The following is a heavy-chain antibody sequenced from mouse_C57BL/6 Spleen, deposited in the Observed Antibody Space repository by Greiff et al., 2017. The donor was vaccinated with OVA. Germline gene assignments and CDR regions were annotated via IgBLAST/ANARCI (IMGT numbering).Heavy chain of an antibody. J-gene: IGHJ1*03. CDR1: GYTFTSYW. D-gene: IGHD1-1*01. CDR3: ARGGSSYGEYFDY. Sequence: VQLQQPGAELVKPGASVKLSCKASGYTFTSYWMHWVKQRPGRGLEWIGRIDPNSGGTKYNEKFKSKATLTVDKPSSTAYLQLSSLTSEDSAVSDGARGGSSYGEYFDYWGTGTTVTVSS. CDR2: IDPNSGGT. V-gene: IGHV1-72*01.